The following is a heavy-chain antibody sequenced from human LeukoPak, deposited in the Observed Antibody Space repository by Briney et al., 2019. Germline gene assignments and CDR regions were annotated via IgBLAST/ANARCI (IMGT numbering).Heavy chain of an antibody. J-gene: IGHJ5*02. V-gene: IGHV4-38-2*02. CDR1: GYSISSGYY. D-gene: IGHD3-3*01. CDR3: ATSRTCDFWSGYFDYWFDP. CDR2: IYHSGST. Sequence: SETLSLTCTVSGYSISSGYYWGWIRQPPGKGLEWIGSIYHSGSTYYNPSLKSRVTISVDTSKNQFSLKLSSVTAADTAVYYCATSRTCDFWSGYFDYWFDPWGQGTLVTVSS.